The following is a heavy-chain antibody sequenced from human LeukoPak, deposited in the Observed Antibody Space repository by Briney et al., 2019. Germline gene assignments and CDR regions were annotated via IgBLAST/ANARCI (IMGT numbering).Heavy chain of an antibody. D-gene: IGHD3-16*01. V-gene: IGHV4-34*01. J-gene: IGHJ4*02. CDR1: GGSFSGYY. CDR3: ARVSAARFGDY. Sequence: PSETLSLTCAVYGGSFSGYYWSWIRQPPGKGLEWIGEINHSGSTNYNPSLKSRVTISVDRSKNQFSLKLSSVTAADTAVYYCARVSAARFGDYWGQGTLVTVSS. CDR2: INHSGST.